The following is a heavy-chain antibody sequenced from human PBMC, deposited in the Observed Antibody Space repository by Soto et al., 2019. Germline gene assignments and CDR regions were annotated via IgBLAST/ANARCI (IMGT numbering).Heavy chain of an antibody. D-gene: IGHD3-3*01. Sequence: GGSLRLSCAASGFTFSSYSMNWVRQAPGKGLEWVSYISSSSSTIYYADSVKGRFTISRDNAKNSLYLQMNSLRAEDTAVYYCAHLVRFLRFDPWGQGTLVTVSS. CDR3: AHLVRFLRFDP. V-gene: IGHV3-48*01. CDR1: GFTFSSYS. J-gene: IGHJ5*02. CDR2: ISSSSSTI.